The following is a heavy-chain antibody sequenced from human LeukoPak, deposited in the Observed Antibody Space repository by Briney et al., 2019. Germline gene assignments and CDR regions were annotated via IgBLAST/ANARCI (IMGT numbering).Heavy chain of an antibody. CDR2: IQASGST. V-gene: IGHV4-61*02. CDR3: ARDSITTWYGQDY. J-gene: IGHJ4*02. CDR1: GGSFSSDSYY. Sequence: PSETLSPTCTVSGGSFSSDSYYWTWIRQPAGRGLEWIGRIQASGSTNYNPSLKSRITISIDTSKNQFSLKLSSVTAADTALYYCARDSITTWYGQDYWGQGTLVTVSS. D-gene: IGHD3-22*01.